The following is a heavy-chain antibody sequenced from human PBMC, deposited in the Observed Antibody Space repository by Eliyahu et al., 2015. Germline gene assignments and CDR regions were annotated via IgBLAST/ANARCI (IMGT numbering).Heavy chain of an antibody. CDR1: GGSFSGYY. CDR2: INHSGST. CDR3: ARGAARHAAVSS. Sequence: QVQLQQWGAGLLKPSETLSLXCAVXGGSFSGYYWSWIRQPPGKGLEWIGEINHSGSTNYNPSLKSRVTISVDTSKNQFSLKLSSVTAADTAVYYCARGAARHAAVSSWGQGTLVTVSS. J-gene: IGHJ4*02. V-gene: IGHV4-34*01. D-gene: IGHD6-6*01.